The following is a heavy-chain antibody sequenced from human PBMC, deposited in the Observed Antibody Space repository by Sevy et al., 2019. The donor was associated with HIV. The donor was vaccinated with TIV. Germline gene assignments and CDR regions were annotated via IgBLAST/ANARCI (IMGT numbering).Heavy chain of an antibody. CDR3: ARGAVVIGTAATPVLDF. CDR2: IYNNIGST. V-gene: IGHV4-59*08. CDR1: DDSINSYY. Sequence: SETLSLTCSVSDDSINSYYWSWIRQPPGKGLEWIGYIYNNIGSTSYNTSLTSRVTISVDTSKNHFSLKLTSLTAADTAIYYCARGAVVIGTAATPVLDFWGLGSLVTVSS. D-gene: IGHD2-2*01. J-gene: IGHJ4*02.